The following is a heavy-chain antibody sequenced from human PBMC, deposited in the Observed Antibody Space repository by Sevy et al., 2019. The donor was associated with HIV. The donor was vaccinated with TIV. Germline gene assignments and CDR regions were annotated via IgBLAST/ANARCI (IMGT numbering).Heavy chain of an antibody. D-gene: IGHD3-22*01. CDR3: AKVLVVIPEPYYYYGMDV. V-gene: IGHV3-30*18. CDR1: GFTFSSYG. CDR2: ISYDGSNK. Sequence: GGSLRLSCAASGFTFSSYGMHWVRQAPGKGLEWVAIISYDGSNKYYADSVKGQFTISRDNSKNTLYLQMNSLRAEDTAVYYCAKVLVVIPEPYYYYGMDVWGQGTTVTVSS. J-gene: IGHJ6*02.